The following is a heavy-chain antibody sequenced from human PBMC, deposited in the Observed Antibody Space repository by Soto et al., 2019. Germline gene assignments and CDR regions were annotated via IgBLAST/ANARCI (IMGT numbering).Heavy chain of an antibody. CDR2: IHPANGNT. Sequence: ASVKVSCKASGYSFTQYAIHWVRQAPGRSLEWLGWIHPANGNTKYSQKLQGRVTMTTDTSTSTAYMELRSLRSDDTAVYYCARQGWGYGERSFTGYYYYGMDVWGQGTTVTVSS. CDR1: GYSFTQYA. V-gene: IGHV1-3*01. D-gene: IGHD4-17*01. J-gene: IGHJ6*02. CDR3: ARQGWGYGERSFTGYYYYGMDV.